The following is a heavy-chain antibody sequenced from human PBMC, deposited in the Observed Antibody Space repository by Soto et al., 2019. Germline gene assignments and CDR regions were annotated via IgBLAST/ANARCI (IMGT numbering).Heavy chain of an antibody. CDR3: VRDSHCDY. V-gene: IGHV3-74*01. Sequence: EVQLVESGGGLVQPGGSLRLSCAGSGFTFSNYWMHWVPQAPGKGLEWVSRIDHDGPTDYADSVRGRFTISRDNAENTLYLQMNRLTPEYTDVYYCVRDSHCDYWGQGTLVTVSS. J-gene: IGHJ4*02. CDR1: GFTFSNYW. CDR2: IDHDGPT.